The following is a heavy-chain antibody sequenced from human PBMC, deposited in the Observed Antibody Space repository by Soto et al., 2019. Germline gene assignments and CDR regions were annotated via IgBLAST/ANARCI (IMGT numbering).Heavy chain of an antibody. J-gene: IGHJ4*02. V-gene: IGHV1-46*01. Sequence: QVLLVQSGAEVTRPGASVKVSCKASGYTFTSYYMHWVRQAPGQGLEWMAMINPSGGRTKYAQIFQGRVTLNRATSTGTVDMELSSLTSDDTAIYYCARGPSGGGDCYLVDYWGQGTQVTVAS. CDR3: ARGPSGGGDCYLVDY. CDR1: GYTFTSYY. CDR2: INPSGGRT. D-gene: IGHD2-21*02.